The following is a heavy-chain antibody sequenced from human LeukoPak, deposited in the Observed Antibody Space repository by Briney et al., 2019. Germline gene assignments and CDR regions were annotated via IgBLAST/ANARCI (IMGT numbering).Heavy chain of an antibody. CDR3: ARHPTYVDY. V-gene: IGHV4-39*01. Sequence: SETLSLTCTVSGGSISSSSYYWGWIRQPPGKGLEWIGSIYYSGSTYYNPSLKSRVTISVDTSKNQFSLKLSSVTAADTAVYYCARHPTYVDYWGQGTLVTVSS. J-gene: IGHJ4*02. CDR1: GGSISSSSYY. CDR2: IYYSGST.